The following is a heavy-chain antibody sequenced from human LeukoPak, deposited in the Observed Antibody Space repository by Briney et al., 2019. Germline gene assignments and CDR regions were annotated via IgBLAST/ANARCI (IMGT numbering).Heavy chain of an antibody. J-gene: IGHJ4*02. Sequence: PSQTLSLTCAISGDSVSSNSAACNWIRQSPSRGLEWLGRTYYRSKCYNDYAVSVKSRITINPDTSKNQFSLQLNSVTPEDTAVYYCALVLRGSNAFDYWGQGTLVTVSS. CDR1: GDSVSSNSAA. CDR2: TYYRSKCYN. V-gene: IGHV6-1*01. D-gene: IGHD2/OR15-2a*01. CDR3: ALVLRGSNAFDY.